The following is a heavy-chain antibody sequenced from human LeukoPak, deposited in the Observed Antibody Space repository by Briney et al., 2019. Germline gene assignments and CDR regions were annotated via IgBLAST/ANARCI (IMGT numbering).Heavy chain of an antibody. Sequence: GGSLRLSCIASGFTFSTYAMMWVRQTPGKGLEWVSAITAGNDTAQYADSVKGRFTISRDDSQHTLFLQINSLRAEDTAVYYCARDPNGNYIGAFDMWGPGTMVTVSS. V-gene: IGHV3-23*01. CDR2: ITAGNDTA. CDR1: GFTFSTYA. D-gene: IGHD4-17*01. J-gene: IGHJ3*02. CDR3: ARDPNGNYIGAFDM.